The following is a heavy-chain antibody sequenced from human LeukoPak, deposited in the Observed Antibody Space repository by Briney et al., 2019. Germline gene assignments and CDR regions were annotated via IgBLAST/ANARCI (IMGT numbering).Heavy chain of an antibody. J-gene: IGHJ6*02. V-gene: IGHV4-4*07. Sequence: PETLSLTCTVSAGSISIYYCSWIRQPAGKGLEWIGRIYTSGSTNYNPSLKSRVTISVDTPKNQLSLKLSSVTAADTAVYYCEKEEPAAITPGMDVWGQGTTVTVSS. D-gene: IGHD2-2*01. CDR2: IYTSGST. CDR3: EKEEPAAITPGMDV. CDR1: AGSISIYY.